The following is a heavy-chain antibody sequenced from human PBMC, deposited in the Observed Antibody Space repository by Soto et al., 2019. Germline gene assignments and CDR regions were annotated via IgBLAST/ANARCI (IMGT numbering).Heavy chain of an antibody. CDR2: INAGNGNT. CDR1: GYTFTGYY. CDR3: ARSSLPLWTTRVFGNPSPNWFDP. Sequence: ASVKVSCKASGYTFTGYYMHWVRPAPGQGLEWMGWINAGNGNTKYSQKFQGRVTITRDTSASTAYMELSSLRSEDTAVYYCARSSLPLWTTRVFGNPSPNWFDPWGQGTLVTVSS. D-gene: IGHD4-17*01. V-gene: IGHV1-3*01. J-gene: IGHJ5*02.